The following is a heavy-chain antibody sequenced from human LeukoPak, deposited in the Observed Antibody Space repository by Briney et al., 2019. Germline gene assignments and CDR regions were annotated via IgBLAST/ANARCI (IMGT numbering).Heavy chain of an antibody. CDR3: ARRRIAAAGRIFDY. CDR1: GGSFSGYY. J-gene: IGHJ4*02. Sequence: SETLSLTCAVYGGSFSGYYWSWIRQPPGKGLEWIGEINHSGSTNYNPSLKGRVTISVDTSKNQFSLKLSSVTAADTAVYYCARRRIAAAGRIFDYWGQGTLVTVSS. D-gene: IGHD6-13*01. CDR2: INHSGST. V-gene: IGHV4-34*01.